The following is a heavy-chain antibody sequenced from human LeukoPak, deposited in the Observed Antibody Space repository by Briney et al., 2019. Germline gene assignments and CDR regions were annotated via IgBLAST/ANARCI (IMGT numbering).Heavy chain of an antibody. CDR3: ARLSGGGFGKYYFDY. CDR2: VSTTSSNI. D-gene: IGHD2-15*01. V-gene: IGHV3-21*01. J-gene: IGHJ4*02. CDR1: GFTFSDHA. Sequence: GGSLRLSCAASGFTFSDHAMEWVRQAPGKGLEWASSVSTTSSNIYYADPVRGRFTISRDNAKNSLYLQMNSLRAEDTAVYYCARLSGGGFGKYYFDYWGQGILVTVSS.